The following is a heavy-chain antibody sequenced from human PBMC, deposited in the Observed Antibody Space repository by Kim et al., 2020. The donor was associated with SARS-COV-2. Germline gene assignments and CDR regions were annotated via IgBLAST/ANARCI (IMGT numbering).Heavy chain of an antibody. CDR3: ASEAPYSSGWYYFDY. Sequence: QKFQGRVTITADESTSTAYMELSSLRSEDTAVYYCASEAPYSSGWYYFDYWGQGTLVTVSS. V-gene: IGHV1-69*01. J-gene: IGHJ4*02. D-gene: IGHD6-19*01.